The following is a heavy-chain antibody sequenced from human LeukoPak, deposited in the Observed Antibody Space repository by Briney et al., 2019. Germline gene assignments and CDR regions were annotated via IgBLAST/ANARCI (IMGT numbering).Heavy chain of an antibody. Sequence: GGSLRLSCAASGFTFSNYDMHWVRQATGKGLEWVSAIGTAGDTYYPGSVKGRFTISRENAKNSLYLQMNSLRAGDTAVYYCARDRGGGHMDVWGKGTTVTISS. D-gene: IGHD2-15*01. J-gene: IGHJ6*03. CDR2: IGTAGDT. V-gene: IGHV3-13*01. CDR1: GFTFSNYD. CDR3: ARDRGGGHMDV.